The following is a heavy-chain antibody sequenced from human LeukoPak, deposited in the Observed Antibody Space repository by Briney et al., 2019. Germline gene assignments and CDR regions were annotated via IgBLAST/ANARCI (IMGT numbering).Heavy chain of an antibody. V-gene: IGHV3-30-3*01. D-gene: IGHD6-19*01. CDR1: GFTFSSYA. CDR3: AREIRIAVADTH. CDR2: IPYDGSNK. Sequence: GRSLRLSCAASGFTFSSYAMHWVRQAPGKGLEWVAVIPYDGSNKYYADSVKGRFTISRDNSKNTLYLQMNSLRAEDTAVYYCAREIRIAVADTHWGQGTLVTVSS. J-gene: IGHJ4*02.